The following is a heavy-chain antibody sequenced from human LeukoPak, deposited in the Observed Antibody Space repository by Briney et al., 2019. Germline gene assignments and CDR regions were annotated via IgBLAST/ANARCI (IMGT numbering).Heavy chain of an antibody. V-gene: IGHV4-59*01. Sequence: SETLSLTCAVSGGSMSSYHWNWIRQPPGKGLEWIAYIYYSGSTNYNPSLESRVTVSIDTSKNQFSLKLTSVTAADTAVYYCARGDVFDIWGQGTLVTVSS. CDR2: IYYSGST. CDR3: ARGDVFDI. CDR1: GGSMSSYH. J-gene: IGHJ3*02.